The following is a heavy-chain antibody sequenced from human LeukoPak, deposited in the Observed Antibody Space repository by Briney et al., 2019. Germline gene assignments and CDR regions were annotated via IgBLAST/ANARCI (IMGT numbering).Heavy chain of an antibody. CDR1: GDSISSYY. CDR3: ARSPPYYDFWSGYSANMYYYYYYMDV. CDR2: IYTSGST. J-gene: IGHJ6*03. D-gene: IGHD3-3*01. V-gene: IGHV4-4*07. Sequence: SETLSLTCTVSGDSISSYYWSWIRQPAGKGLEWIGRIYTSGSTNYSPSLKSRVTISVDTSKNQFSLKLSSVTAADTAVYYCARSPPYYDFWSGYSANMYYYYYYMDVWGKGTTVTVSS.